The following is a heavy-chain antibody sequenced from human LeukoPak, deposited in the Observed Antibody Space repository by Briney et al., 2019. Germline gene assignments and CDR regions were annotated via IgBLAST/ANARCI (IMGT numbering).Heavy chain of an antibody. CDR1: GFTFSSYA. V-gene: IGHV3-30*04. CDR2: ISYDGSNK. Sequence: GGSLRLSCAASGFTFSSYAMHWVRQAPGKGLEWVAVISYDGSNKYYADSVKGRFTISRDNSKNTLYLQMNSLRAEDTAVYYCARGWLQFSALDYWGQGTLVTVSP. D-gene: IGHD5-24*01. J-gene: IGHJ4*02. CDR3: ARGWLQFSALDY.